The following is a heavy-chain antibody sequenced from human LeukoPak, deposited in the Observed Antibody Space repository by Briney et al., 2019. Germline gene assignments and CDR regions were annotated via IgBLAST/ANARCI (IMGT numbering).Heavy chain of an antibody. Sequence: PSETLSLTCTVSGGSISSYYWSWIRQPPGKGLEWIGYIYYSGNTNYNPSLKSRVTISIDTSKNQFSLKLSSVTAADTAVYYCASTSLYCSGGSCKGWFDPWGQGTLVTVSS. J-gene: IGHJ5*02. D-gene: IGHD2-15*01. CDR3: ASTSLYCSGGSCKGWFDP. CDR2: IYYSGNT. CDR1: GGSISSYY. V-gene: IGHV4-59*01.